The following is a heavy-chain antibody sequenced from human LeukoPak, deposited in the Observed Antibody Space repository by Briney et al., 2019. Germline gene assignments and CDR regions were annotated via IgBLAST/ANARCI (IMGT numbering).Heavy chain of an antibody. CDR1: GFPFSNYW. CDR2: MKEDGDEI. J-gene: IGHJ4*02. V-gene: IGHV3-7*01. D-gene: IGHD4-23*01. CDR3: VRGRGYSTFDY. Sequence: GGSLRLSCAGSGFPFSNYWMAWVRHAPGEGLEWVANMKEDGDEINYVDSVKGRFTISRDNAKNSLDLQMGSRRVDDTAVYYCVRGRGYSTFDYWGQGTLVIV.